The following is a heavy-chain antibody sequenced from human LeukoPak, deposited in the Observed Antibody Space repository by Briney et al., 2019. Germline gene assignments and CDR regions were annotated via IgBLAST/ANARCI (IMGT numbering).Heavy chain of an antibody. D-gene: IGHD6-13*01. J-gene: IGHJ3*01. Sequence: GWSLRLSCTASGLTLRSHDMHWVGQVTGKGLDWVSSIGTVGYTHYQGSVKGRFTISRENAKNSVYLQMNNLRAGDTAVYYCSTGGATAGDAYHVWGQGTMVTVSS. CDR1: GLTLRSHD. CDR3: STGGATAGDAYHV. CDR2: IGTVGYT. V-gene: IGHV3-13*01.